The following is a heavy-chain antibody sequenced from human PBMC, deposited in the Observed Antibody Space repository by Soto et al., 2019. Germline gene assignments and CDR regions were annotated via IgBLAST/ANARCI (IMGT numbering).Heavy chain of an antibody. CDR1: GDTFSFYT. CDR3: ASGFFWGNRAFDC. V-gene: IGHV1-69*02. D-gene: IGHD3-16*01. J-gene: IGHJ4*02. CDR2: VNPILSMS. Sequence: QIQLVQSGAELKKPGSSVKVSCKASGDTFSFYTINWVRQAPGLGLEWMGRVNPILSMSNYAQKFPGRVPMTADNPASTAEVELRSLRSEDMTLYYCASGFFWGNRAFDCWGEGALGAVSS.